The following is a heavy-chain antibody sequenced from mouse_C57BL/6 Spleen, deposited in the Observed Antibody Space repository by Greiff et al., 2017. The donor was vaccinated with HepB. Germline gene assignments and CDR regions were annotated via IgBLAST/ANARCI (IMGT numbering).Heavy chain of an antibody. V-gene: IGHV1-61*01. CDR2: IYPSDSET. D-gene: IGHD2-14*01. CDR1: GYTFTSYW. Sequence: QVQLQQPGAELVRPGSSVKLSCKASGYTFTSYWMDWVKQRPGQGLEWIGNIYPSDSETHYNQKFKDKATLTVDKSSSTAYMQLSSLTSEDSAVYYCARGRIGYWYFDVWDTGTTVTVSS. CDR3: ARGRIGYWYFDV. J-gene: IGHJ1*03.